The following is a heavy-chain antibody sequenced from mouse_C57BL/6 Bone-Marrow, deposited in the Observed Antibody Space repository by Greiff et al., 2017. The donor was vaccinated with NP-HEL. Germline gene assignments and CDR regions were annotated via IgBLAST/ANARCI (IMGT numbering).Heavy chain of an antibody. V-gene: IGHV5-6*01. CDR3: ARPTYDYDVGFDY. D-gene: IGHD2-4*01. J-gene: IGHJ2*01. CDR2: ISSGGSYT. CDR1: GFTFSSYG. Sequence: EVQGVESGGDLVKPGGSLKLSCAASGFTFSSYGMSWVRQTPDKRLEWVATISSGGSYTYYPDSVKGRFTISRDNAKNTLYLQMSSLKSEDTAMYYCARPTYDYDVGFDYWGKGTTLTVSS.